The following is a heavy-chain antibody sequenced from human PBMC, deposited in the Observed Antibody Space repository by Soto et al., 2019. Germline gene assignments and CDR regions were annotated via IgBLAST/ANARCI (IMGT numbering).Heavy chain of an antibody. J-gene: IGHJ5*02. CDR2: ISSSSSTI. V-gene: IGHV3-48*02. D-gene: IGHD2-2*01. CDR3: TRCPRKGQLLGWFDP. Sequence: EVQLVESGGGLVQPGGSLRLSCVASGFTLSDYSMSWVRQAPGKGLEWVSYISSSSSTIYYTDSVKGRFAMSRDNAENSLYLQMNSLRDEDTAVYYCTRCPRKGQLLGWFDPWGQGTLVTVSS. CDR1: GFTLSDYS.